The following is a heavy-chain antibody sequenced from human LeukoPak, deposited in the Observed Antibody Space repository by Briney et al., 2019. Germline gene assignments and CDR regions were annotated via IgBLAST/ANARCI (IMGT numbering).Heavy chain of an antibody. J-gene: IGHJ4*02. CDR2: IYSRGDT. V-gene: IGHV3-53*01. CDR3: ARDQYCGGDCPQDY. CDR1: EFIVSINY. D-gene: IGHD2-21*02. Sequence: GGSLRLSCAASEFIVSINYMTWVRQAPGKGLEWVSLIYSRGDTKYADSVKGGFTISRDNSKNTLYLQMSSLRTEDTAVYYCARDQYCGGDCPQDYWGQGTLVTVSS.